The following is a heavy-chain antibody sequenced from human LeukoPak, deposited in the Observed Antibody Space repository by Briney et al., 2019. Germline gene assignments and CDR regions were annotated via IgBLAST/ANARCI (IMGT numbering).Heavy chain of an antibody. J-gene: IGHJ4*02. Sequence: GGSLRLSCAVSGLTFRSYWMSWVRQAPGKALEWVANINQGGSEKYFVDSVRGRFTISRDNAKNLLHLQMDTLRADDTAVYYCARERDGRFFDYWGQGTLVTVSS. D-gene: IGHD5-24*01. V-gene: IGHV3-7*01. CDR1: GLTFRSYW. CDR2: INQGGSEK. CDR3: ARERDGRFFDY.